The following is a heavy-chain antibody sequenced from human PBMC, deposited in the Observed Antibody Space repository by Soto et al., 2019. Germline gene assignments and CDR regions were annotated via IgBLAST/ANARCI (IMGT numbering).Heavy chain of an antibody. Sequence: SETLSLTCAVYGGSFSGYYWSWIRQPPGKGLEWIGEINHSGSTNYNPSLKSRVTISVDTSKNQFSLKLSSVTAADPAVYYCARRPLDYYDSSGFANFDYWGQGTLVTVSS. J-gene: IGHJ4*02. CDR1: GGSFSGYY. D-gene: IGHD3-22*01. CDR3: ARRPLDYYDSSGFANFDY. V-gene: IGHV4-34*01. CDR2: INHSGST.